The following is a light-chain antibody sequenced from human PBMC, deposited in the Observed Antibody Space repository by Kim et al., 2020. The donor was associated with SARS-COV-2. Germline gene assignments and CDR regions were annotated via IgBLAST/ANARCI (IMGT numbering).Light chain of an antibody. CDR2: NND. CDR1: NSNIGRNT. V-gene: IGLV1-44*01. CDR3: AAWDDSLSGRGV. J-gene: IGLJ3*02. Sequence: QRVTISCYGSNSNIGRNTVSWYQHLPGAAPKLLIHNNDQRPSGVPDRFSGSQSGTSASLAISALQADDEAIYYCAAWDDSLSGRGVFGGGTKVTVL.